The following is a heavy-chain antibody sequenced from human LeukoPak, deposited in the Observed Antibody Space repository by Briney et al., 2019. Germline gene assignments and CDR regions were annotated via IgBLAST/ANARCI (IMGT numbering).Heavy chain of an antibody. J-gene: IGHJ4*02. CDR3: ATDPGIAVAGPRGENY. CDR1: GYTLTELS. V-gene: IGHV1-24*01. Sequence: ASVKVSCKVSGYTLTELSMHWVRQAPGKGLEWMGGFDPEDGETIYAQKFQGRVTMTEDTSTDTAYMELNSLRSEDTAVYYCATDPGIAVAGPRGENYWGQGTLVTVSS. CDR2: FDPEDGET. D-gene: IGHD6-19*01.